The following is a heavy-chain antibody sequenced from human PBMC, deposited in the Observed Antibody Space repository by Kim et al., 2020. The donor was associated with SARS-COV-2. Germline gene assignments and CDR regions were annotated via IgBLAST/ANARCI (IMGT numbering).Heavy chain of an antibody. V-gene: IGHV4-31*03. CDR1: GGSISIGGYY. J-gene: IGHJ4*02. CDR3: AREERGYSYGYSDYFDY. CDR2: IYYSGST. D-gene: IGHD5-18*01. Sequence: SETLSLTCTVSGGSISIGGYYCSWIRQHPGKGLERIGYIYYSGSTYYNPSLKSRVTISVDKSKNQFSLKLSSVTAADTAVYYCAREERGYSYGYSDYFDYWGQGTLVTVSS.